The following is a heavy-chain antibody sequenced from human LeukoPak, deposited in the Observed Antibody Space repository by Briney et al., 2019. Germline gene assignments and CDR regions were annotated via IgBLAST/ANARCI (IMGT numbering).Heavy chain of an antibody. CDR2: IYYSGST. CDR3: AREVRGAHDY. V-gene: IGHV4-31*03. CDR1: GGSISSGGYY. J-gene: IGHJ4*02. Sequence: SETLSLTCTVSGGSISSGGYYWSWIRQHPGKGLERIGYIYYSGSTYYNPSLKSRVTISVDTSKNQFSLKLSSVTAADTAVYYCAREVRGAHDYWGQGTLVTVSS. D-gene: IGHD3-10*01.